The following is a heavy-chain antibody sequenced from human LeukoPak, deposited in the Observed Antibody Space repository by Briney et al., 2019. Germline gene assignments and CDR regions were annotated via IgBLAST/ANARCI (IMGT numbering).Heavy chain of an antibody. J-gene: IGHJ4*02. CDR1: GFTFSGYA. D-gene: IGHD6-13*01. CDR3: VKSQSSSWHSAEE. Sequence: GGSLRLSCAASGFTFSGYAMSWVRQAPGKGLQWVSGITGSGGRTYYADSVKGRFTISRDNPKNTLYLQMNSLRAEDTAVYHCVKSQSSSWHSAEEWGQGTLVTVSS. V-gene: IGHV3-23*01. CDR2: ITGSGGRT.